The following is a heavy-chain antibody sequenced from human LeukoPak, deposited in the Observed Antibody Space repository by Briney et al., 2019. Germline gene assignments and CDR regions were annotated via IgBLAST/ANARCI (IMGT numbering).Heavy chain of an antibody. D-gene: IGHD6-13*01. CDR2: INPNSGGT. V-gene: IGHV1-2*02. J-gene: IGHJ6*03. CDR1: GYTFTGYY. Sequence: ASVKVSCKASGYTFTGYYMHWVRQAPGQGLEWMGWINPNSGGTNYAQKFQGRVTMTRDTSISTAYMELSRLRSDDTAVYYCANGYSSSWYRGVDYYYYMDVWGKGTTVTVSS. CDR3: ANGYSSSWYRGVDYYYYMDV.